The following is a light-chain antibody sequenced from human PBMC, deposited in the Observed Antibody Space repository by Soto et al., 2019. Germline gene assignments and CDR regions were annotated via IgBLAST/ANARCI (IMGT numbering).Light chain of an antibody. CDR3: PSYDNSLSGWV. J-gene: IGLJ3*02. V-gene: IGLV1-40*01. CDR2: GNS. Sequence: QSVLTQPPSVSGAPGQRVTISCTGSSSNIGAGYDVHWYQQLPGTAPKLLIYGNSSRPSGVPDRFSGSKSGTSASLAITGLQAEDEADYYCPSYDNSLSGWVFGGGTKLTVL. CDR1: SSNIGAGYD.